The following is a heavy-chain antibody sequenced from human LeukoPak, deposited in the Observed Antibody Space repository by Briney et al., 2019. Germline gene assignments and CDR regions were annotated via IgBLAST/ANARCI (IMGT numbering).Heavy chain of an antibody. J-gene: IGHJ3*02. Sequence: ASVKVSCKVSGYTLTELSMHWVRQAPGKGLEWMGGFDPEDGETIYAQKFQGRVTMTEDTSTDTAYMELSSLRSEDTAVYYCATCRDLRWCDAFDIRGQGTMVTVSS. CDR2: FDPEDGET. CDR3: ATCRDLRWCDAFDI. CDR1: GYTLTELS. D-gene: IGHD4-23*01. V-gene: IGHV1-24*01.